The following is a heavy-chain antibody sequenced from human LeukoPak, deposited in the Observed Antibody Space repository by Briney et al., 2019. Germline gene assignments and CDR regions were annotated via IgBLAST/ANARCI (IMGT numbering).Heavy chain of an antibody. CDR3: VRGIGTTGYFNY. D-gene: IGHD3-9*01. V-gene: IGHV7-4-1*02. Sequence: ASVKVSCKASGYTFTTYPINWVRQAPGQGLEWMGWIDTNTGSPTYAQGLTGRFVFSLDTSVSTAFLQINSLKAEDAALYFCVRGIGTTGYFNYWGQGTLVTVSS. J-gene: IGHJ4*02. CDR1: GYTFTTYP. CDR2: IDTNTGSP.